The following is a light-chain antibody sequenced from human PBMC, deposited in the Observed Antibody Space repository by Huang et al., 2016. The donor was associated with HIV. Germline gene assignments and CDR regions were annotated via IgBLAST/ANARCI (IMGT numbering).Light chain of an antibody. Sequence: IQLIQSPSSLSASVGDRVTITCRASQDISSYLVWYQQKPGKAPKLLIYAASTLESGVPSRFSGSGSGTDFTLTINNLQPEDFATYYCLQLNSYPGTFGPGTNVDV. V-gene: IGKV1-9*01. CDR2: AAS. CDR3: LQLNSYPGT. CDR1: QDISSY. J-gene: IGKJ3*01.